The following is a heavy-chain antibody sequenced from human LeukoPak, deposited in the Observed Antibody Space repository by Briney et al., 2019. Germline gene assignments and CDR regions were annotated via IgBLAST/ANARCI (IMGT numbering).Heavy chain of an antibody. CDR3: AIYSNPYYFDY. CDR1: GFTFSSYW. Sequence: PGGSLRLSCAASGFTFSSYWMSWVRQAPGKGLEWVANIKQDGSEKYYVDSVKGRFTISRDNAKNSLYLQMNSLRAEDTAVYYCAIYSNPYYFDYWGQGTLVTVSS. V-gene: IGHV3-7*01. J-gene: IGHJ4*02. D-gene: IGHD4-11*01. CDR2: IKQDGSEK.